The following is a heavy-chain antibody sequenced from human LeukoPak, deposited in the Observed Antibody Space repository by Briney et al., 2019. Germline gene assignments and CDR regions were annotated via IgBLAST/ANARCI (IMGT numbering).Heavy chain of an antibody. V-gene: IGHV3-11*04. J-gene: IGHJ3*02. D-gene: IGHD3-3*01. CDR3: ARDVRVFDAFDI. Sequence: GSLRLSCAASGFTFSDYYMSWIRQAPGKGLEWVSYISSSGSTIYYADSVKGRFTISRDNAKNSLYLQMNSLRAEDTAVYYCARDVRVFDAFDIWGQGTMVTVSS. CDR2: ISSSGSTI. CDR1: GFTFSDYY.